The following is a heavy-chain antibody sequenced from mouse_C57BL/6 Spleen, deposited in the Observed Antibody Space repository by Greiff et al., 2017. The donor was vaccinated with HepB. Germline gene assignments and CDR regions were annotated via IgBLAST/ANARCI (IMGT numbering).Heavy chain of an antibody. Sequence: VQLQQSGPGLVKPSQSLSLTCSVTGYSITSGYYWNWIRQFPGNKLEWMGYISYDGSNNYNPSLKNRISITRDTSKNQFFLKLNSVTTEETTTYYSASYGLHWYFDVGSTGTAGTDAS. CDR3: ASYGLHWYFDV. D-gene: IGHD1-1*01. CDR1: GYSITSGYY. J-gene: IGHJ1*03. CDR2: ISYDGSN. V-gene: IGHV3-6*01.